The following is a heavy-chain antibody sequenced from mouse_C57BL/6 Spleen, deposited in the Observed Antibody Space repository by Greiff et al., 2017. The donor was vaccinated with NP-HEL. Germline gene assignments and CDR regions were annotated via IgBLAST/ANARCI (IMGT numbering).Heavy chain of an antibody. D-gene: IGHD1-1*01. J-gene: IGHJ1*03. V-gene: IGHV2-6-1*01. CDR1: GFSLTSYG. CDR2: IWRDGST. CDR3: ARHDYGVGWYFDV. Sequence: VKLMESGPGLVAPSQSLSITCTASGFSLTSYGVHWVRQPPGKGLEWMVVIWRDGSTTYESALNSRVSINKDNSKSQVFLKMNSLHTDDTARYYCARHDYGVGWYFDVWGTGTTVTVSS.